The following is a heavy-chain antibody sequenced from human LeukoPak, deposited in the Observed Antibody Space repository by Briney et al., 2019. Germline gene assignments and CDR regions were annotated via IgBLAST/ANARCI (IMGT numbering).Heavy chain of an antibody. CDR3: AKRGVVVRVVLVGFHKEAYYFDS. CDR2: VSDSGGRT. V-gene: IGHV3-23*01. CDR1: GFSFSSQN. J-gene: IGHJ4*02. Sequence: GGSLRLSCAASGFSFSSQNMSWVRQAPGKGLEWVAGVSDSGGRTNYADSVKGRFTISRDNSRNTLYLQMNSLRAEDTAVYFCAKRGVVVRVVLVGFHKEAYYFDSWGQGALVTVSS. D-gene: IGHD3-10*01.